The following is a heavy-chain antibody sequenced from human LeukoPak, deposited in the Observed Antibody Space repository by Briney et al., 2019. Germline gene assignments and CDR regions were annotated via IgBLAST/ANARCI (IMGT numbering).Heavy chain of an antibody. J-gene: IGHJ4*02. D-gene: IGHD6-6*01. V-gene: IGHV4-61*01. Sequence: KPSETLSLTCTVSGGSVTSGRYYWRWIRQPPGKGLEWIGYMHYSGSTNYNPSLKTRVTISIDTSKNQFSLKLSSVTAADTAVYYCARESSSDYFDYWGQGTLVTVSS. CDR3: ARESSSDYFDY. CDR1: GGSVTSGRYY. CDR2: MHYSGST.